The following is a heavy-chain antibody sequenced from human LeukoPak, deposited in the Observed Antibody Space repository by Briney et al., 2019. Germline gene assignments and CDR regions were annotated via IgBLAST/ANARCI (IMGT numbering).Heavy chain of an antibody. V-gene: IGHV3-48*01. CDR1: GFTFSSYS. CDR2: ISSSSSTI. Sequence: PGGSLRPSCAASGFTFSSYSMSWVRQAPGKGLEWVSYISSSSSTIYYADSVKGRFTISRDNAKNSLYLQMNSLRAEDTAVYYCVASTGYSSSWFYFDYWGQGTLVTVSS. CDR3: VASTGYSSSWFYFDY. D-gene: IGHD6-13*01. J-gene: IGHJ4*02.